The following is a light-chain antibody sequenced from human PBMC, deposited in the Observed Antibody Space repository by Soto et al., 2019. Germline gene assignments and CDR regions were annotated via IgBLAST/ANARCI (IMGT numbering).Light chain of an antibody. CDR2: AAS. CDR3: QKYSSVPV. V-gene: IGKV1-27*01. CDR1: QGIRTF. Sequence: DIQMTQSPTSLSASVGDRVTITCRASQGIRTFVAWYQQKPGKAPKLLIYAASTLQSGVPSRFSGSGSGTDFTLTSNSLQHEDVATYSCQKYSSVPVFGPGTKVEIK. J-gene: IGKJ3*01.